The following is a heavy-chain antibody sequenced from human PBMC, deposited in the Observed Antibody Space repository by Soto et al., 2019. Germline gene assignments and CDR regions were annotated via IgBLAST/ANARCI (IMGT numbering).Heavy chain of an antibody. J-gene: IGHJ6*02. CDR3: TREGSAPYYYYGMDV. D-gene: IGHD3-10*01. Sequence: RASVKVSCKASGYTFTSYYMHWVRQAPGQGPEWMGMINPSSGGTNYAQNFQGRVTMTTDTSTSTAYMELRSLRSDDTAVYYCTREGSAPYYYYGMDVWGQGTTVTVSS. CDR1: GYTFTSYY. CDR2: INPSSGGT. V-gene: IGHV1-46*01.